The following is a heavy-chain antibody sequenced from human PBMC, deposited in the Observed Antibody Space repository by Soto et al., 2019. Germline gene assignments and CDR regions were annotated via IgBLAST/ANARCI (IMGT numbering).Heavy chain of an antibody. Sequence: GGSLRLSCAASGFTFSSYGMHWVRQAPGKGLEWVAVISYDGSNKYYADSVKGRFTISRDNSKNTLYLQMNSLRAEDTAVYYCAKHRVPYSNYGYFQHWGQGTLVTVSS. J-gene: IGHJ1*01. CDR1: GFTFSSYG. D-gene: IGHD4-4*01. CDR3: AKHRVPYSNYGYFQH. V-gene: IGHV3-30*18. CDR2: ISYDGSNK.